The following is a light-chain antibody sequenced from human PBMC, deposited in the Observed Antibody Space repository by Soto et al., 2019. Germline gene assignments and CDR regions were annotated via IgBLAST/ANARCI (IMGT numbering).Light chain of an antibody. CDR2: DAS. Sequence: EIVLTQSPATLSLSPGERATLSCRASQSVSNNLAWYQQKPGQTPRLLIYDASNRATGIPARFSGSGSGTDFTLTISSLEPEDCAVYYCQQRSNWPLTFGGGTKVEIK. CDR1: QSVSNN. V-gene: IGKV3-11*01. CDR3: QQRSNWPLT. J-gene: IGKJ4*01.